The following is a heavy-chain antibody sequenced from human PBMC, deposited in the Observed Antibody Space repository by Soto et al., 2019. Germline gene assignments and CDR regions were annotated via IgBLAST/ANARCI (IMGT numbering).Heavy chain of an antibody. CDR2: IYWDDDK. D-gene: IGHD4-17*01. J-gene: IGHJ4*02. V-gene: IGHV2-5*02. Sequence: QITLKESGPTLVKSTQTLTLTCTFSGFSLSTSGVGVGWIRQPPGKALEWLALIYWDDDKRYSPSLKSRPTITKDTSKNQVVLTMTNMDPVDTATFYCARTTVAMGDFDYWGQGTLVTVSS. CDR3: ARTTVAMGDFDY. CDR1: GFSLSTSGVG.